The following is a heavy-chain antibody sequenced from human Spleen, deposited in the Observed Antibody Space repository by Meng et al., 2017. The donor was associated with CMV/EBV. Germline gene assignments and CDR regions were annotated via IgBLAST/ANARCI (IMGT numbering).Heavy chain of an antibody. J-gene: IGHJ5*02. CDR2: ISSDGGNK. D-gene: IGHD5-12*01. CDR3: ARGVATNWFHP. CDR1: GFTFYIYA. V-gene: IGHV3-30*04. Sequence: GESLKISCAASGFTFYIYAMHWVRQAPGKGLEWVAAISSDGGNKYYADSVKGRFTISRDNSKNTLYVQMNSLRAEDTAVYYCARGVATNWFHPWGQGTLVTVSS.